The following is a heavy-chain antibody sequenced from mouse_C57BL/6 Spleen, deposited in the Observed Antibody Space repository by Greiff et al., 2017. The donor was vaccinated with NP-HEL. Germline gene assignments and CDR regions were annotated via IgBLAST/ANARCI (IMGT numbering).Heavy chain of an antibody. V-gene: IGHV5-9*01. CDR2: ISGGGGNT. CDR1: GFTFSSYT. CDR3: ARHHGSSPGYFDV. J-gene: IGHJ1*03. Sequence: EVKLVESGGGLVKPGGSLKLSCAASGFTFSSYTMSWVRQTPEKRLEWVATISGGGGNTYYPDSVKGRFTISRDNAKNTLYLQMISVRSEDTALYYCARHHGSSPGYFDVWGTGTTVTVSS. D-gene: IGHD1-1*01.